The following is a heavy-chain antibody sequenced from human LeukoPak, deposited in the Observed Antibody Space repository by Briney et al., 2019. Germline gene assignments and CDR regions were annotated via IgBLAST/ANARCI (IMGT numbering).Heavy chain of an antibody. CDR3: ARGSGTYYSNPPTDY. J-gene: IGHJ4*02. D-gene: IGHD1-26*01. V-gene: IGHV4-59*01. Sequence: SETLSLTCTVSGGSISSYYWSWIRQPPGKGLEWIGYIYYSGSTNYNPSLKSRVTMSVDTSKNQFSLKLTSVTAADTAVYFCARGSGTYYSNPPTDYWGQGTLVTVSS. CDR1: GGSISSYY. CDR2: IYYSGST.